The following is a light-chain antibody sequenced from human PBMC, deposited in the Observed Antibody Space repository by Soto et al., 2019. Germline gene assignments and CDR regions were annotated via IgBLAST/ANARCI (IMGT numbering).Light chain of an antibody. Sequence: IQVTQSPSSLSASVGDRVTITCRASQTIGSHLNWYQQKPGTAPKLLIYGASSLHGGVPSRFSGFGSGTAFTLTISTLRPDDFATYYCLQTHSLPVAFGGGTKVE. V-gene: IGKV1-39*01. J-gene: IGKJ4*01. CDR1: QTIGSH. CDR2: GAS. CDR3: LQTHSLPVA.